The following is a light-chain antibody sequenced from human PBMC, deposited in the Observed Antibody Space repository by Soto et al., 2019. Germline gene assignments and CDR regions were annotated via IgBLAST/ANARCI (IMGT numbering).Light chain of an antibody. CDR1: QTIINW. CDR2: KAS. V-gene: IGKV1-5*03. Sequence: DIQMTQSPSTLSASVGDRVTITCRARQTIINWLAWYQQKPGKAPKLLIYKASTLEGEVPSRFSGSGSETEFTLTINSLQPDDSATYYCQQYHTYWWTFGQGTKVDIK. J-gene: IGKJ1*01. CDR3: QQYHTYWWT.